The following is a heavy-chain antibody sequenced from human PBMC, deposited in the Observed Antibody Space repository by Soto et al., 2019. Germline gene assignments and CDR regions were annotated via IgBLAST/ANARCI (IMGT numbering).Heavy chain of an antibody. D-gene: IGHD6-6*01. CDR3: ARHITARSFDY. Sequence: PGGSLRLSCAASGFTFSSYTMNWVRQAPGKGLEWVSYISSSSSSIYYADSVKGRFTISRDNAKNSLYLQMNSLRAEDTAVYYCARHITARSFDYWGQGTLVTVSS. CDR1: GFTFSSYT. J-gene: IGHJ4*02. CDR2: ISSSSSSI. V-gene: IGHV3-48*01.